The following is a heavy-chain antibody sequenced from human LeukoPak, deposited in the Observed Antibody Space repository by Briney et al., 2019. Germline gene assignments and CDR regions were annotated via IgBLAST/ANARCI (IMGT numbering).Heavy chain of an antibody. Sequence: GGSLRLSCAASGFTFSSYAMSWVRQAPGKGLEWVSAISGIGGSTYYADSVKGRFTISRDNSKNTLYLQMNRLRAEDAAVYYCEKGGLLPFDYWGQGTLVTVSS. V-gene: IGHV3-23*01. CDR1: GFTFSSYA. CDR2: ISGIGGST. J-gene: IGHJ4*02. CDR3: EKGGLLPFDY. D-gene: IGHD2-2*01.